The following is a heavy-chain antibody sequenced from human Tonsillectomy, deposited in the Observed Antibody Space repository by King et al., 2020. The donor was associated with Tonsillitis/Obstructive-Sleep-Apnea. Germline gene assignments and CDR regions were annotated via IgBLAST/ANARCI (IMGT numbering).Heavy chain of an antibody. D-gene: IGHD5-12*01. J-gene: IGHJ4*02. CDR2: IYYTGST. CDR3: AGAYGGYFKFDH. Sequence: QLQESGPGLVKPSETLSLTCTVSGDSVSSGFYYWNWVRQPPGKGLEWIGNIYYTGSTKFNPSLTSRVTISETSKNQFSLKLSSLTAAETAVYFCAGAYGGYFKFDHWGQGAQVTVSS. CDR1: GDSVSSGFYY. V-gene: IGHV4-61*01.